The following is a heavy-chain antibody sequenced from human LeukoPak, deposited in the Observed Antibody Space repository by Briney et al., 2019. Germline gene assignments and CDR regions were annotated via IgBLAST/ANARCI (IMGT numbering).Heavy chain of an antibody. CDR1: GGSISNYH. Sequence: KPSETLSLTCSVSGGSISNYHWNWIRQPAGKGLEWIGRIYASGSSRYNPSFKGRVTMSADTSKNQESLNVTSVTAADTAVYFCARDQSGSGGHNNDAFDIWGQGTVVTVSS. D-gene: IGHD3-16*01. CDR3: ARDQSGSGGHNNDAFDI. V-gene: IGHV4-4*07. CDR2: IYASGSS. J-gene: IGHJ3*02.